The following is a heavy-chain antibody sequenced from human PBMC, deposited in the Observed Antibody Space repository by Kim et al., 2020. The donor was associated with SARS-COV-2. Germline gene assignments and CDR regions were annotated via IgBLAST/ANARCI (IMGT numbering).Heavy chain of an antibody. Sequence: STNSNPSLKSRVTISVDTSKNQFSLKLSSVTAADTAVYYCARERNNWFDPWGQGTLVTVSS. V-gene: IGHV4-59*01. CDR2: ST. CDR3: ARERNNWFDP. J-gene: IGHJ5*02.